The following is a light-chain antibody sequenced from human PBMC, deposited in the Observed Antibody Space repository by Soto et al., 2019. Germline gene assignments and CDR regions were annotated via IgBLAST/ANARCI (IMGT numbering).Light chain of an antibody. CDR1: QSVSSSY. CDR2: GAS. J-gene: IGKJ1*01. V-gene: IGKV3-20*01. Sequence: EIVLTQSPGTLSLSPGETATLSCRASQSVSSSYFAWYQQRFGQAPRLLIYGASSRATGIPDRFSGSGSGTDFAVTISRLEPEDFAVYYCQQYGSSSWTFGQGTKVEI. CDR3: QQYGSSSWT.